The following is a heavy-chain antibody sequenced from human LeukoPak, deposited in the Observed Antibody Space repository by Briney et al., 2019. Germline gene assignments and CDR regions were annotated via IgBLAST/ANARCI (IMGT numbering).Heavy chain of an antibody. CDR2: IYLGDSDT. Sequence: GESLKISCKGSGYSFPNYWIGWVRQMPGKGLECMGVIYLGDSDTRYSPSFQGQVTISADKSISTAYLQWSSLKASDTAMYYCAKGENPYYDFWSGYHYDAFDIWGQGTMVTVSS. D-gene: IGHD3-3*01. V-gene: IGHV5-51*01. J-gene: IGHJ3*02. CDR3: AKGENPYYDFWSGYHYDAFDI. CDR1: GYSFPNYW.